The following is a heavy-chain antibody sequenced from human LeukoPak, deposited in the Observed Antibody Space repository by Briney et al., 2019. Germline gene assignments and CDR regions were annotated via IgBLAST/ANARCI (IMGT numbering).Heavy chain of an antibody. V-gene: IGHV4-59*01. CDR2: IYNSGNT. D-gene: IGHD5-24*01. Sequence: PSETLSLTCTVSGGSIGSYYWSWIRQPPGKGLEWIGYIYNSGNTNYSPSLKSRVSISVDMPKNQFSLKLSSVTAADTAVYYCARPSRDGYRYTFDYWGQGILVTVSS. J-gene: IGHJ4*02. CDR1: GGSIGSYY. CDR3: ARPSRDGYRYTFDY.